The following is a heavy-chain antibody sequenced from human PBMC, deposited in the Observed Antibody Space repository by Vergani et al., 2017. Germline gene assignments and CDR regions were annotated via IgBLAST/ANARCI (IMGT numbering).Heavy chain of an antibody. Sequence: QVQLVESGGGVVQPGRSLRLSCAASGFTFSSYGMHWVRQAPGKGLEWVAVIKSDGRTSYAESVRGRFTISRDTSRNAVYLQMNILRVEDTGVYYCTRSECSGTTCYGHYFDLWGHGILVTVSP. CDR3: TRSECSGTTCYGHYFDL. D-gene: IGHD2-15*01. CDR2: IKSDGRT. CDR1: GFTFSSYG. V-gene: IGHV3-NL1*01. J-gene: IGHJ4*01.